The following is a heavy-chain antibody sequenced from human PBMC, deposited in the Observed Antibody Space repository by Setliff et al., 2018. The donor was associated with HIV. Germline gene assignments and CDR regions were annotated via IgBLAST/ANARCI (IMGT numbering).Heavy chain of an antibody. V-gene: IGHV1-18*01. CDR2: ISVHNDNS. J-gene: IGHJ4*02. CDR3: ARDRGGNSGGFYDPPLDV. D-gene: IGHD1-26*01. Sequence: ASVKVSCKASTNTFLNYGISWVRQAPGQGLEWMGWISVHNDNSNYAQRFRDRVTMTTDIPTSTAYMELRGLRSDDTAVYYCARDRGGNSGGFYDPPLDVWGLGTLVTVSS. CDR1: TNTFLNYG.